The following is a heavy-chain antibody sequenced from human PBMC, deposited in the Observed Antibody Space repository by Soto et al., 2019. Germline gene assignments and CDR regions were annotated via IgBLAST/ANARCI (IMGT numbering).Heavy chain of an antibody. CDR3: ASGWHLDY. Sequence: SQTLSLTCAISGDIVSSNSAAWNLIRHSPSRGLYWLCRTYYRSEWSYDYAVSVKSLISINSDTSYNQFSLHLSSLTPEDTAVYYWASGWHLDYWGQGTLVTVSS. J-gene: IGHJ4*02. V-gene: IGHV6-1*01. CDR2: TYYRSEWSY. CDR1: GDIVSSNSAA. D-gene: IGHD6-19*01.